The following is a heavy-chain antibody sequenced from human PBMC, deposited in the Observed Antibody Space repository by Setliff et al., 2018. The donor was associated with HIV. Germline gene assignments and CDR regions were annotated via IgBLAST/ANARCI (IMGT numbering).Heavy chain of an antibody. CDR2: ISSNGGST. CDR3: VKARVDGDYYYYYYMDV. CDR1: GSTFSSYA. V-gene: IGHV3-64D*09. J-gene: IGHJ6*03. D-gene: IGHD4-17*01. Sequence: GGSLRLSCAASGSTFSSYAMHWVRQAPGKGLEYVSAISSNGGSTYYADSVKGRFTISRDNSKNTLYLQMSSLRAEDTAVYYCVKARVDGDYYYYYYMDVWGKGTTVTVSS.